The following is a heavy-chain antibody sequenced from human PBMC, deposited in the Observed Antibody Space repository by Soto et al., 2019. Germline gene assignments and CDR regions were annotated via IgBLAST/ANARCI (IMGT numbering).Heavy chain of an antibody. V-gene: IGHV4-4*07. Sequence: PSETLSLTCTVSGGSISGYYCTWIRQPPGKGLEWIGNIYSNGNTNYNPSLKSRVTMSVDTSKNQFSLEVTSVTAADTAVYYCARGQNILTDWGQGTLVTVSS. CDR2: IYSNGNT. CDR3: ARGQNILTD. D-gene: IGHD2-15*01. CDR1: GGSISGYY. J-gene: IGHJ4*02.